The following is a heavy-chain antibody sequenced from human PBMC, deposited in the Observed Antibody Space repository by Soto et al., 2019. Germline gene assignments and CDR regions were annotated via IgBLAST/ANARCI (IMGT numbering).Heavy chain of an antibody. CDR3: ARLLYSSSWYGGAFDI. Sequence: SETLSLTCTVSGGSVSSYYWSWIRQPPGKGLEWIGYIYYSGSTYYNPSLKSRVTISVDTSKNQFSLKLSSVTAADTAVYYCARLLYSSSWYGGAFDIWGQGTMVTVSS. J-gene: IGHJ3*02. V-gene: IGHV4-59*06. CDR2: IYYSGST. D-gene: IGHD6-13*01. CDR1: GGSVSSYY.